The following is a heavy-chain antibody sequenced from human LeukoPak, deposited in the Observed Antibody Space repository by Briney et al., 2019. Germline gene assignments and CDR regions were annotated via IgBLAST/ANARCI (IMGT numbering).Heavy chain of an antibody. J-gene: IGHJ4*02. CDR3: ARGGGYSYGYYFDY. CDR2: ISSSGSTI. CDR1: GFTFSSYE. V-gene: IGHV3-48*03. Sequence: GGSLRLSCAASGFTFSSYEMNWVRQAPGKGLEWVSYISSSGSTIYYADFVKGRFTISRDNAKNSLYLQMNSLRAEDTAVYYCARGGGYSYGYYFDYWGQGTLVTVSS. D-gene: IGHD5-18*01.